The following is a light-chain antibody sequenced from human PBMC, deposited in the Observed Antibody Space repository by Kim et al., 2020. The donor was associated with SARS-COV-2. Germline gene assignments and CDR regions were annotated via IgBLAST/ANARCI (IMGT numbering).Light chain of an antibody. CDR3: QKYNSAPWT. J-gene: IGKJ1*01. CDR2: AAS. CDR1: QGITNS. V-gene: IGKV1-27*01. Sequence: DIQMTQSPSSLSVSVGDRVTITCRASQGITNSLAWYQQKPGKVPQFLIYAASALQSGVPSRFSGSGSGTDFTLTISSLQPEDVATYYCQKYNSAPWTFGQGTKVDIK.